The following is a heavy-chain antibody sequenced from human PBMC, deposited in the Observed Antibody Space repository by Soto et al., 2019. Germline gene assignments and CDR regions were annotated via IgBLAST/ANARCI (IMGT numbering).Heavy chain of an antibody. D-gene: IGHD3-10*01. V-gene: IGHV3-23*01. CDR3: ARAVGSGSYPPYDYYMDV. CDR1: GFTFSGDA. Sequence: EVQLLESGGGLVQPGGSLRLSCAASGFTFSGDAMSWVRQAPGKGLEWVSHISGSGGSTYYADPVKGRFTISRDNSKSTQYLQMNSLRAEDTAVYYCARAVGSGSYPPYDYYMDVWGKGTTVTVSS. CDR2: ISGSGGST. J-gene: IGHJ6*03.